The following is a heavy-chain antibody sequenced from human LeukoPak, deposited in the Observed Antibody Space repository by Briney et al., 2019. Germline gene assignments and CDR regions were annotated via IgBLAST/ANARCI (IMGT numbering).Heavy chain of an antibody. Sequence: KPSETLSLTCAVYGGSFSGYYWSWIRQPPGKGLEWIGEINHSGSTNYNPSLKSRVTISVDTSKNQFSLKLSSVTAADTAVYYCAREVAGTDYRGQGTLVTVSS. V-gene: IGHV4-34*01. D-gene: IGHD6-19*01. CDR2: INHSGST. CDR3: AREVAGTDY. J-gene: IGHJ4*02. CDR1: GGSFSGYY.